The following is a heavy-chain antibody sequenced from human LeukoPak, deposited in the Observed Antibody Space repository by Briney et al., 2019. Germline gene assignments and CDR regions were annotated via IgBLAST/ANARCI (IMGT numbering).Heavy chain of an antibody. CDR3: ARGVTNDY. J-gene: IGHJ4*02. CDR2: INHSGST. D-gene: IGHD4-17*01. CDR1: GGSFSGYY. V-gene: IGHV4-34*01. Sequence: SETLSLTCGVSGGSFSGYYWTWIRQPPGKGLEWIGEINHSGSTNYNPSLKSRVTISVDTSKNQFSLKLSSVTAADTAVYYCARGVTNDYWGQGTLVTVSS.